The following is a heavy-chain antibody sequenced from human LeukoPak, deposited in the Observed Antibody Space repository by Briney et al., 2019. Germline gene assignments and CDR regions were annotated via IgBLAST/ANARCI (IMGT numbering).Heavy chain of an antibody. Sequence: ASVKVSCKASGYTFTSYDINWVRQATGQGLEWMGWMNPNSGNTGYAQKFQGRVTITRNTSISTAYMELSSLRSDDTAVYYCARDRRPSSSGLAYWGQGTLVTVSS. D-gene: IGHD6-13*01. CDR3: ARDRRPSSSGLAY. J-gene: IGHJ4*02. CDR2: MNPNSGNT. CDR1: GYTFTSYD. V-gene: IGHV1-8*03.